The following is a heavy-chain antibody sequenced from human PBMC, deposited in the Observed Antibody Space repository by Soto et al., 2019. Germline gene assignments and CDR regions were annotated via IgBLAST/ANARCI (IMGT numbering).Heavy chain of an antibody. D-gene: IGHD3-22*01. CDR3: AAVPSRNYYDSGAFDI. J-gene: IGHJ3*02. CDR1: GFTFTSSA. CDR2: IVVGSGNT. Sequence: SVKVSCKASGFTFTSSAVQWVRQARGQRLEWIGWIVVGSGNTNYAQKFQERVTITRDMSTSTAYMELSSLRSEDTAVYYCAAVPSRNYYDSGAFDIWGQGTKVTVSS. V-gene: IGHV1-58*01.